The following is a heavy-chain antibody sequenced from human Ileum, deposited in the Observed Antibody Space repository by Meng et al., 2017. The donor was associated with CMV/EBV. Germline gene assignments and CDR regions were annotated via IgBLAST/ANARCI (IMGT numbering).Heavy chain of an antibody. Sequence: GESLKISCSASGFIFGNYAMTWVRQAPGKGLEWVSTISATSGRTYIADSVRGRFSISRDNSQNTVFLQMDSLRDEDTAVYYGGQGLELLVWGQGTLVTVSS. CDR1: GFIFGNYA. D-gene: IGHD1-26*01. CDR2: ISATSGRT. J-gene: IGHJ4*02. CDR3: GQGLELLV. V-gene: IGHV3-23*01.